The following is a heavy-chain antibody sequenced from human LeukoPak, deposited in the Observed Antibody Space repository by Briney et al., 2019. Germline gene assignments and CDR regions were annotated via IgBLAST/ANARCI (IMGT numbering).Heavy chain of an antibody. CDR2: INHSGST. Sequence: SETLSLTCAVYGGSFSGYYWSWIRQPPGKGPEWIGEINHSGSTNYNPSLKSRVTISVDTSKNQFSLKLSSVTAADTAVYYCARGHSDIVVVPAARPSLGLDYWGQGTLVTVSS. CDR1: GGSFSGYY. D-gene: IGHD2-2*01. J-gene: IGHJ4*02. V-gene: IGHV4-34*01. CDR3: ARGHSDIVVVPAARPSLGLDY.